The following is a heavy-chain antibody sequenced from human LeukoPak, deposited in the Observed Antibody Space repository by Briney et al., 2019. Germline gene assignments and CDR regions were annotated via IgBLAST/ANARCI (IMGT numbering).Heavy chain of an antibody. V-gene: IGHV1-2*06. D-gene: IGHD5-24*01. CDR3: VRGSSDGYNHGDY. CDR2: ISPNSGGT. CDR1: GYIFTGYY. Sequence: EASVKVSCKASGYIFTGYYIHWVRQAPGQGLEWMGRISPNSGGTNYAQKLQGRVSMTGDASISTAYMELSRLRSDDTAVYYRVRGSSDGYNHGDYWGQGTLVTVSS. J-gene: IGHJ4*02.